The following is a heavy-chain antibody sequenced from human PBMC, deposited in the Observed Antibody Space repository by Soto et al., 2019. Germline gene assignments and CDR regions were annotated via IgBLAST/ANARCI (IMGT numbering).Heavy chain of an antibody. Sequence: EVQLVESGGGLVQPGRSLRLSCAASGFTFDDYAMHWVRQAPGKGLEWASGISWNSGSIGYADSVKGRFTISRDNAKNSLYLQMNSLRAEDTALYYCAKDSSGIAAAGGWFDPWGQGTLVTVSS. J-gene: IGHJ5*02. CDR2: ISWNSGSI. D-gene: IGHD6-13*01. CDR3: AKDSSGIAAAGGWFDP. V-gene: IGHV3-9*01. CDR1: GFTFDDYA.